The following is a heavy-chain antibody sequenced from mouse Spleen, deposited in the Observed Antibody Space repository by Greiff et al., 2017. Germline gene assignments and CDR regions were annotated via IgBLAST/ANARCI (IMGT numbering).Heavy chain of an antibody. CDR2: INPNNGGT. CDR1: EYTFTDYF. J-gene: IGHJ4*01. V-gene: IGHV1-26*01. Sequence: EVQLQQSGPELVKPGASVKISCKASEYTFTDYFMNWVKQSHGKSLEWIGDINPNNGGTSYNQKFKGKATLTVDKSSSTAYMELRSLTSEDSAVYYCARRYYGSSYDAMDYWGQGTSVTVSS. CDR3: ARRYYGSSYDAMDY. D-gene: IGHD1-1*01.